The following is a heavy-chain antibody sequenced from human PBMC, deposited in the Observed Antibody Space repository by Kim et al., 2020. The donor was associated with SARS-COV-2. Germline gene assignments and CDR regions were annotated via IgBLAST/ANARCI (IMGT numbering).Heavy chain of an antibody. D-gene: IGHD6-13*01. CDR1: GGSISSYY. CDR2: IYYSGST. J-gene: IGHJ6*02. Sequence: SETLSLTCTVSGGSISSYYWSWIRQPPGKGLEWIGYIYYSGSTNYNPSLKSRVTISVDTSKNQFSLKLSSVTAADTAVYYCARASSSSYYGMDVCGQGTT. CDR3: ARASSSSYYGMDV. V-gene: IGHV4-59*08.